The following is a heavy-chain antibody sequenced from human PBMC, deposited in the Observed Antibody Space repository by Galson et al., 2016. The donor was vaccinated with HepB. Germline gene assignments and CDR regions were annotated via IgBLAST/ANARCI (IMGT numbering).Heavy chain of an antibody. J-gene: IGHJ4*02. CDR2: TYYRSAWLD. V-gene: IGHV6-1*01. D-gene: IGHD2-15*01. Sequence: CAISGDSVSSNSATWNWIRQSPSRGLEWLGRTYYRSAWLDDYAISVKSRISINPDTSKNRFSLHLNSVTPEYTAVYYCARERRYCTDGSCYSFDYWGLGTLVTVSS. CDR1: GDSVSSNSAT. CDR3: ARERRYCTDGSCYSFDY.